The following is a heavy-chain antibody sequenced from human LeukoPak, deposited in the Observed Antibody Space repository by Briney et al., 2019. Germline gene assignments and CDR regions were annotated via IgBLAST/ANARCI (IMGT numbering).Heavy chain of an antibody. V-gene: IGHV3-23*01. J-gene: IGHJ3*02. CDR2: ISAGGGVT. CDR1: GFTFNNCA. Sequence: GGSLRLSCAASGFTFNNCAMSWVRQAPGKGPEWVSAISAGGGVTYYADSVKGRFTISRDNSKKIVFLQMNSLRADDTAVYYCAKAGWYSAKTYATYDDAYDIWGRGTMVTVSS. D-gene: IGHD1-26*01. CDR3: AKAGWYSAKTYATYDDAYDI.